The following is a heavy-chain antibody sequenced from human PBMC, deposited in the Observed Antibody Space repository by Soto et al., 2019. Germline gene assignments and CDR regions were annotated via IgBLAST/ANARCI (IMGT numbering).Heavy chain of an antibody. CDR1: GGSFSGYY. CDR2: INHSGST. J-gene: IGHJ5*02. CDR3: ARARSLGYCSGGSCLTFDP. Sequence: PSETLSLTCAVYGGSFSGYYWSWIRQPPGKGLEWIGEINHSGSTNYNPSLKSRITINPDTSKNQFSLQLNSVTPEDTAVYYCARARSLGYCSGGSCLTFDPWGQGTLVTVSS. V-gene: IGHV4-34*01. D-gene: IGHD2-15*01.